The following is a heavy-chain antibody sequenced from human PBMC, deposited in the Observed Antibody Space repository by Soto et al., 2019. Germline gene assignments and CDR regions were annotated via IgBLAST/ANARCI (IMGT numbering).Heavy chain of an antibody. CDR2: IYYSGST. Sequence: SETLSLTCTVSGGSISSGDYYWSWIRQPPGKGLEWIGYIYYSGSTYYNPSLKSRVTISVDTSKNQFSLKLSSVTAADTAVYYCARHATYGSGSYLDYWGQGTLVTVTS. CDR3: ARHATYGSGSYLDY. J-gene: IGHJ4*02. D-gene: IGHD3-10*01. CDR1: GGSISSGDYY. V-gene: IGHV4-30-4*01.